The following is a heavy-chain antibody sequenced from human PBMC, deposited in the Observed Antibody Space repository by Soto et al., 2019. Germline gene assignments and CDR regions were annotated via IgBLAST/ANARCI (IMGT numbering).Heavy chain of an antibody. D-gene: IGHD3-10*01. J-gene: IGHJ1*01. CDR3: TTDLTLWFDEKKH. CDR2: IKSKTDGGTT. CDR1: GFTFSNAW. V-gene: IGHV3-15*01. Sequence: EVQLLESGGGLVKPGGSLRLSCAASGFTFSNAWMSWVRQAPGKGLEWVGRIKSKTDGGTTDYAAPVKGRFTISRDDSKNTLYLQMNSLKTEDTAVYYCTTDLTLWFDEKKHWGQGTLVTVSS.